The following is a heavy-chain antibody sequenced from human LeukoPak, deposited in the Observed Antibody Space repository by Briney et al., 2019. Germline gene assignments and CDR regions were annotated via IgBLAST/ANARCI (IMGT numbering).Heavy chain of an antibody. CDR3: ARDQGVGATGFDY. CDR2: INPNSGGT. V-gene: IGHV1-2*06. J-gene: IGHJ4*02. CDR1: GYTFTGYY. Sequence: EASVKVSCTASGYTFTGYYMHWVRQAPGQGLEWMGRINPNSGGTNYAQKFQGRVTMTRDTSISTAYTELSRLRSDDTAVYYCARDQGVGATGFDYWGQGTLVTVSS. D-gene: IGHD1-26*01.